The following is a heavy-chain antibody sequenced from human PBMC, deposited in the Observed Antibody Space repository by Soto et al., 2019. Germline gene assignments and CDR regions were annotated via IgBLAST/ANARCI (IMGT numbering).Heavy chain of an antibody. CDR2: ISAYNGNT. Sequence: QVQLVQSGAEVKKPGASVKVSCKASGYTFTSYGISWVRQAPGQGLEWMGWISAYNGNTNYAQKLKGRVTMTTDTSTSTAYMELRSLRSDDTAVYYCARDNRREWEGYVKDYWGQGTLVTVSS. CDR1: GYTFTSYG. V-gene: IGHV1-18*01. J-gene: IGHJ4*02. D-gene: IGHD1-26*01. CDR3: ARDNRREWEGYVKDY.